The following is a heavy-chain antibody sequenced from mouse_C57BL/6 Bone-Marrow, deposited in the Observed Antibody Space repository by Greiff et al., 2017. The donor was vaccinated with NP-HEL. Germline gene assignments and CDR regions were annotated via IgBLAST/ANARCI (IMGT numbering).Heavy chain of an antibody. CDR2: INPYNGGT. Sequence: VQLQQSGPVLVKPGASVKMSCKASGYTFTDYYMNWVKQSHGKSLEWIGVINPYNGGTSYNQKFKGKATLTVDKSSSTAYMELNSLTSEDSAVYYCARSRSFYAMDDWGQGTSVTVSS. CDR1: GYTFTDYY. V-gene: IGHV1-19*01. CDR3: ARSRSFYAMDD. J-gene: IGHJ4*01.